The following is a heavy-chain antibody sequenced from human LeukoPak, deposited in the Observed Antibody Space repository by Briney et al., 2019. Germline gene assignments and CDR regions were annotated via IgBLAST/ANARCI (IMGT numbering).Heavy chain of an antibody. CDR3: ARDMELRYFDWLPSEGCFDY. CDR1: GFTFSSYA. J-gene: IGHJ4*02. Sequence: PGGSLRLSCAASGFTFSSYAMTWVRQAPGKGLEWVSAISGGGSSTYYVDSVKGRFTISRDNSKNTLYLQMNSLRAEDTAVYYCARDMELRYFDWLPSEGCFDYWGQGTVVTVSS. D-gene: IGHD3-9*01. CDR2: ISGGGSST. V-gene: IGHV3-23*01.